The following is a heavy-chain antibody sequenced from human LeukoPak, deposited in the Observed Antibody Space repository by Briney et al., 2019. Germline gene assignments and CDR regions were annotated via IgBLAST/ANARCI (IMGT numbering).Heavy chain of an antibody. CDR3: ARSPPWAPLDY. CDR1: GFTFSNNY. V-gene: IGHV3-66*01. Sequence: GGSLRLSCAASGFTFSNNYMSWVRQAPGKGLEWVSVIYSANRTSYSDSVKGRFTISRDSSKNMLCLQTNSLRAEDTAVYYCARSPPWAPLDYWGQGTLVTVSS. J-gene: IGHJ4*02. CDR2: IYSANRT.